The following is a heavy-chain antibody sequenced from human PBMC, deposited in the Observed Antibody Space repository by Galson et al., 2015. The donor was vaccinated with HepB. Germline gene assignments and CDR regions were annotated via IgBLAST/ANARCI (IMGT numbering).Heavy chain of an antibody. CDR1: GDSVSSNSAA. CDR2: TYYRSKWYN. Sequence: CAISGDSVSSNSAAWNWIRQSPSRGLEWLGRTYYRSKWYNDYAVSVKSRITINPDTSKNQFSLQLNSVTPEDAAVYYCARDLTVVVQSNPFDVWGQGTMVTVSS. J-gene: IGHJ3*01. CDR3: ARDLTVVVQSNPFDV. V-gene: IGHV6-1*01. D-gene: IGHD2-15*01.